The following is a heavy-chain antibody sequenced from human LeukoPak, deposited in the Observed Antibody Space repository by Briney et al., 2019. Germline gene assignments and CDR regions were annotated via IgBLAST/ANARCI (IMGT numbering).Heavy chain of an antibody. D-gene: IGHD3-22*01. CDR2: INPNSGGT. CDR1: GYTFNGYY. J-gene: IGHJ5*02. CDR3: ARDQHYDSSGYYL. V-gene: IGHV1-2*02. Sequence: ASVKVSCKASGYTFNGYYMHWVRQAPGQGLEWMGWINPNSGGTNYAQKFQGRVTMTRDTSISTAYMELSRLRSDDTAVYYCARDQHYDSSGYYLWGQGTLVTVSS.